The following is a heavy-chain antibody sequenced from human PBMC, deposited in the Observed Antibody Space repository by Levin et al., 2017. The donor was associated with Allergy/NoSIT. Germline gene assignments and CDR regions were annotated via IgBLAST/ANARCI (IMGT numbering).Heavy chain of an antibody. J-gene: IGHJ2*01. V-gene: IGHV1-24*01. Sequence: GASVKVSCKVSGYTLTELSMHWVRQAPGKGLEWMGGFDPEDGETIYAQKFQGRVTMTEDTSTDTAYMELSSLRSEDTAVYYCATVGGLLWFRDRWYFDLWGRGTLVTVSS. D-gene: IGHD3-10*01. CDR1: GYTLTELS. CDR2: FDPEDGET. CDR3: ATVGGLLWFRDRWYFDL.